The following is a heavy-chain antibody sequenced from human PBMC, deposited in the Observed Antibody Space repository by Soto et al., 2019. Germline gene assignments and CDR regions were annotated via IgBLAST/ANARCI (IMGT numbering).Heavy chain of an antibody. V-gene: IGHV4-34*01. CDR2: INHSGST. D-gene: IGHD3-3*01. CDR3: ARCKMTSFAVGPFDS. Sequence: SETLSLTCAVYGGSFSGYYWSWIRQPPGKGLEWIGEINHSGSTNYNPSLKSRVTISVDTSKNQFSLTLSSVTAADTAVYYCARCKMTSFAVGPFDSRGQRTLVTGSS. J-gene: IGHJ5*01. CDR1: GGSFSGYY.